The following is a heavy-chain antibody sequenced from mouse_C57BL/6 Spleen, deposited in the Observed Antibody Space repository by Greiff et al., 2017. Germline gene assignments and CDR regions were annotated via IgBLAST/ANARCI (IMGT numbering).Heavy chain of an antibody. J-gene: IGHJ4*01. CDR1: GYTFTDYY. CDR3: SRSRGLGDAMDY. V-gene: IGHV1-76*01. CDR2: IYPGSGNT. Sequence: VQLQQSGAELVRPGASVKLSCKASGYTFTDYYINWVKQRPGQGLEWIARIYPGSGNTYYNEKFKGKATLTAEKSSSTAYMQLSSLTSEDSAVYVCSRSRGLGDAMDYWGQGTSVTVSS.